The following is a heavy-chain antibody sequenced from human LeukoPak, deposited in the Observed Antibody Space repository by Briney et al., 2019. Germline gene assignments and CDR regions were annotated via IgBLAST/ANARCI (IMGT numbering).Heavy chain of an antibody. CDR3: AKDRNPVLRYFDWLTDY. D-gene: IGHD3-9*01. CDR1: GFTFSSYG. V-gene: IGHV3-23*01. Sequence: GGSLRLSCAASGFTFSSYGMSWVRQAPGKGLEWVSAISGSGGSTYYADSVKGRFTISRDNSKNTLYLQMNSLRAEDTAVYYCAKDRNPVLRYFDWLTDYWGQGTLVTVSS. J-gene: IGHJ4*02. CDR2: ISGSGGST.